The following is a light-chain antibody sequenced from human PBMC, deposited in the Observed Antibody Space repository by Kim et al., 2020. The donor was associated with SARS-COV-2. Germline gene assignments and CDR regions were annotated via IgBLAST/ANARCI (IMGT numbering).Light chain of an antibody. CDR2: KAS. Sequence: STLSASVGDSVTITCRASQSISSWLAWYQQKPVKAPKLLIYKASSLESGVASRFSGSGSGTEFTLTISSLQPDDFATYYCQRAGTFGQGTKVDIK. CDR1: QSISSW. CDR3: QRAGT. J-gene: IGKJ1*01. V-gene: IGKV1-5*03.